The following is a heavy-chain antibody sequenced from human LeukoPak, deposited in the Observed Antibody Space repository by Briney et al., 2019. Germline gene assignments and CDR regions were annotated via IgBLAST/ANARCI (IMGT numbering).Heavy chain of an antibody. J-gene: IGHJ3*02. CDR2: ISSSSSTI. V-gene: IGHV3-48*01. CDR1: GFTFSSYS. Sequence: GGSLRLSCAASGFTFSSYSMNWVRQAPGKGLEWVSYISSSSSTIYYADSVKGRFTISRDNAKNSLYLQMNSLRAEDTAVYYCARAKRNAFDIRGQGTMISVSP. CDR3: ARAKRNAFDI.